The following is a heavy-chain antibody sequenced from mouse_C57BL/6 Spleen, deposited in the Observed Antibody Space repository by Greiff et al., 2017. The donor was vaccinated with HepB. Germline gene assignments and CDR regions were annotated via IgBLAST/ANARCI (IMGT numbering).Heavy chain of an antibody. CDR3: ARVYGYDGFDY. D-gene: IGHD2-2*01. CDR1: GFTFSDYY. V-gene: IGHV5-16*01. J-gene: IGHJ2*01. Sequence: EVQRVESEGGLVQPGSSMKLSCTASGFTFSDYYMAWVRQVPEKGLEWVANINYDGSSTYYLDSLKSRFIISRDNAKNILYLQMSSLKSEDTATYYCARVYGYDGFDYWGQGTTLTVSS. CDR2: INYDGSST.